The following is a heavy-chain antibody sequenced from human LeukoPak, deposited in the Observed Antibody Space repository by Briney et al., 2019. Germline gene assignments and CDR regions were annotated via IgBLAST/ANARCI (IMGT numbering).Heavy chain of an antibody. Sequence: SETLSLTCTISGGSISSYYWTWIRQSPGKGLEWIGYICYTGRTNYNPSLKSRATISADTSNNQFSLKLGSVTAADTAVYYCARAPEGSRYVPTAGDMDVWGPGTTVTVSS. V-gene: IGHV4-59*01. CDR2: ICYTGRT. CDR1: GGSISSYY. CDR3: ARAPEGSRYVPTAGDMDV. D-gene: IGHD5-12*01. J-gene: IGHJ6*02.